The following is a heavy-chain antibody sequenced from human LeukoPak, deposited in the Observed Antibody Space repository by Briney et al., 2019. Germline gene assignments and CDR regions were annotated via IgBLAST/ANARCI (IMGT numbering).Heavy chain of an antibody. D-gene: IGHD3-10*01. J-gene: IGHJ4*02. CDR2: VRNDGGDK. CDR1: GFIFSDYG. CDR3: AKHYYGSGSQKYCFDY. Sequence: SGGSLRLSCAASGFIFSDYGVHWVRQAPGKGLEWVTMVRNDGGDKYYADSVRGRFTISRDNSKNTLYLQMNSLRPEDTAVYYCAKHYYGSGSQKYCFDYWGQGTLVTVSS. V-gene: IGHV3-30*02.